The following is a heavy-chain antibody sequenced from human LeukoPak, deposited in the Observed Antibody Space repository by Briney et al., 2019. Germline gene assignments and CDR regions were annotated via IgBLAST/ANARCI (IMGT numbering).Heavy chain of an antibody. Sequence: TLSLTCTVSGGSISSGSYYWSWIRQPAGKGLEWIGRIYTSGSTNYNPSLKSRVTISVDTSKNQFSLKLSSVTAADTAVYYCARGSYYYDSSGYYREAFDIWGQGTMVTVSS. V-gene: IGHV4-61*02. CDR2: IYTSGST. CDR1: GGSISSGSYY. J-gene: IGHJ3*02. D-gene: IGHD3-22*01. CDR3: ARGSYYYDSSGYYREAFDI.